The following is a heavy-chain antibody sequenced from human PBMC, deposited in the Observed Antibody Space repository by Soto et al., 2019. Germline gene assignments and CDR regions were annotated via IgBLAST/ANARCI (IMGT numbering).Heavy chain of an antibody. D-gene: IGHD1-26*01. CDR1: SFSFSSSG. V-gene: IGHV3-33*01. CDR2: IWDDGGNK. J-gene: IGHJ4*02. Sequence: QAQLEESGGGVVQPGTSLRLSCSAASFSFSSSGMHWVRQPPGKGLEWVAAIWDDGGNKYYADAVRGRFTISIDNSKNTLFLQMNSLRAEDTALYYCARSSGSYFAAFYDTWGQGTLVSVSS. CDR3: ARSSGSYFAAFYDT.